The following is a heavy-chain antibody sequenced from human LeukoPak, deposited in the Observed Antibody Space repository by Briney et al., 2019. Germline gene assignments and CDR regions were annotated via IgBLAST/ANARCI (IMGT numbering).Heavy chain of an antibody. V-gene: IGHV4-31*03. CDR1: GGSISSGGYY. CDR2: IYYSGST. CDR3: ARDDNGDYDNAFDI. J-gene: IGHJ3*02. Sequence: SQTLSLTCTVSGGSISSGGYYWSWIRQHPGKGLEWIGDIYYSGSTYYNPSLKSRVTISVDTSKNQFSLKLSSVTAADTAVYYCARDDNGDYDNAFDIWGQGTMVTVSS. D-gene: IGHD4-17*01.